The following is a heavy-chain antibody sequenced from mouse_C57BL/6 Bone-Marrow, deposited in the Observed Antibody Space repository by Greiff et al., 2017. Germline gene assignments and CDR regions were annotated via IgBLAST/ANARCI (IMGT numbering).Heavy chain of an antibody. CDR2: IYPRSGNT. CDR3: AIIYYGNDDGYFDV. D-gene: IGHD2-2*01. Sequence: QVQLQQSGAELARPGASVKLSCKASGYTFTSYGISWVKQSTGQGLEWIGEIYPRSGNTYYNEKFKGKATLTADKSSSTAYMELRSLTSEDSAVYCCAIIYYGNDDGYFDVWGTGTTVTVSS. V-gene: IGHV1-81*01. CDR1: GYTFTSYG. J-gene: IGHJ1*03.